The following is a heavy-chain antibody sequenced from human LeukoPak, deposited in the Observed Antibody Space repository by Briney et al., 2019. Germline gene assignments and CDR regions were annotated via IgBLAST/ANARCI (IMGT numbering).Heavy chain of an antibody. CDR3: ARDRYGSGTPKSGWFDP. D-gene: IGHD3-10*01. V-gene: IGHV3-21*01. Sequence: GGSLRLSCAASGFTFSSYSMNWVRQAPGKGLEWVSSISSSSSYIYYADSVKGRFTISRDNAKNSLYLQMNSLRAEDTAVYYCARDRYGSGTPKSGWFDPWGQGTLVTVSS. CDR1: GFTFSSYS. CDR2: ISSSSSYI. J-gene: IGHJ5*02.